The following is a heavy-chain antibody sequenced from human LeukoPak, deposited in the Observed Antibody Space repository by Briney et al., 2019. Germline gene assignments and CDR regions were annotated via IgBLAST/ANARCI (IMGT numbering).Heavy chain of an antibody. J-gene: IGHJ4*02. CDR1: SGSIRFSSYY. D-gene: IGHD1-26*01. Sequence: PSETLSLTCTVSSGSIRFSSYYWRWIRQPPGKGLEWIGSIYYTGSTYYNPSLKSRVTISVDTSKNQFSLNLSSVTASDTAVYYCAGERGPYYHYFDYWGQGTLVTVSS. CDR3: AGERGPYYHYFDY. V-gene: IGHV4-39*02. CDR2: IYYTGST.